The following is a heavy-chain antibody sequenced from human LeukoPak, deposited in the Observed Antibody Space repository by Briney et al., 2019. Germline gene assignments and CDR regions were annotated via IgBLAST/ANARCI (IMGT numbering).Heavy chain of an antibody. CDR3: ARDSVPSQTMIVIPDY. CDR1: GYTFTSYG. V-gene: IGHV1-18*01. Sequence: ASVKVFCKASGYTFTSYGISWVRQAPGQGLEWMGWISAYNVNTNYAQKLQGRVTMTTDTSTSTAYMELRSLRSDDTAVYYCARDSVPSQTMIVIPDYWGQGTLVTVSS. J-gene: IGHJ4*02. CDR2: ISAYNVNT. D-gene: IGHD3-22*01.